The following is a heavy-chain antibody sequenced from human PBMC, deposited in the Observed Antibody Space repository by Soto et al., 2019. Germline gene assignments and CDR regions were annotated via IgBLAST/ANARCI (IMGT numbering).Heavy chain of an antibody. J-gene: IGHJ4*02. CDR3: AHSALHMITFGGVGVTGYDY. CDR1: GFSLSTSGVG. Sequence: QITLKESGPTLVKPTQTLTLTCTFSGFSLSTSGVGVGWIRQPPGKAMEWLALIYWDDDKRYGPSLKSRLTITKDTSKNQVVLTMTNMDPVDTATYYCAHSALHMITFGGVGVTGYDYWGQGTLVTVSS. CDR2: IYWDDDK. V-gene: IGHV2-5*05. D-gene: IGHD3-16*01.